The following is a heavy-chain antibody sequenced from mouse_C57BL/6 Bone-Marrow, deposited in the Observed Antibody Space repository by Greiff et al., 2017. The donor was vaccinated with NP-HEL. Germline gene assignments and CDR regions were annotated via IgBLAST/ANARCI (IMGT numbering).Heavy chain of an antibody. D-gene: IGHD1-1*01. CDR2: INPSSGYT. CDR3: ASPKSITTVVAGDY. CDR1: GYNFTSYW. J-gene: IGHJ2*01. Sequence: QVQLKQSGAELAKPGASVKLSCKASGYNFTSYWMHWVKQRPGQGLEWIGYINPSSGYTKYNQKFKDKATLTADKSSSTAYMQLSSLTYEDSAVYYCASPKSITTVVAGDYWGQGTTLTVSS. V-gene: IGHV1-7*01.